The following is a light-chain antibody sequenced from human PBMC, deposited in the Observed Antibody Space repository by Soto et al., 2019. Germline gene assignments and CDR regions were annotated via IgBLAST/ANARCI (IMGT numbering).Light chain of an antibody. CDR2: DAS. CDR1: QDISNY. Sequence: IQMTQSPSSLSASVGDRVTITCQASQDISNYLNWYQQKPGKAPKLLIYDASNLETGVPSRFSGSGSGTDFTFTISSLQPEDIATYYCQQYDNLFTFGGGTKV. J-gene: IGKJ4*01. CDR3: QQYDNLFT. V-gene: IGKV1-33*01.